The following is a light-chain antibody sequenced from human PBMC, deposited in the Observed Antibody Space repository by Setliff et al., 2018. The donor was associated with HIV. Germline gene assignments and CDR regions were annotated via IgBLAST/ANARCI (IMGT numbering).Light chain of an antibody. CDR2: WAS. CDR1: QSVLYSSNNKNY. CDR3: QQYYRTPPT. Sequence: DIVMTQSPDSLAVSLGERATINCKASQSVLYSSNNKNYLAWYQQKPGQSHQLLIYWASTRESGVPDRFSGSGSGTDFTLTISNLQAEDVAVYYCQQYYRTPPTFGQGTKVDIK. J-gene: IGKJ1*01. V-gene: IGKV4-1*01.